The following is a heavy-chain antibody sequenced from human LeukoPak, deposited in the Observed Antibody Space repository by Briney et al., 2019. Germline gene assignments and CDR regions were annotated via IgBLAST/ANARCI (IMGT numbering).Heavy chain of an antibody. CDR1: GFTVSNNY. CDR2: IHSGGTT. Sequence: PGGSLRLSCAASGFTVSNNYMSWVRQAPGKGLEWVSVIHSGGTTNYADSVQGRFTISRDNAKNSLYLQMNSLRAEDTAVYYCARITVDTAMVNPDYWGQGTLVTVSS. CDR3: ARITVDTAMVNPDY. J-gene: IGHJ4*02. V-gene: IGHV3-53*01. D-gene: IGHD5-18*01.